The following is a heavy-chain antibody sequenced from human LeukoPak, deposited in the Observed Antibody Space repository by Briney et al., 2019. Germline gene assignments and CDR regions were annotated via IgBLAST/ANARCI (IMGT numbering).Heavy chain of an antibody. Sequence: SQTLSLTCTVSGGSISSGGYYWSWLRQHPGTGLEWIGYIYYSGSTYYNPSLKSRVTISVDTSKNQFSLKLSSVTAADTAVYYCARALFCSSCHDYWGQGTLVTVSS. CDR3: ARALFCSSCHDY. V-gene: IGHV4-31*03. D-gene: IGHD6-13*01. CDR1: GGSISSGGYY. J-gene: IGHJ4*02. CDR2: IYYSGST.